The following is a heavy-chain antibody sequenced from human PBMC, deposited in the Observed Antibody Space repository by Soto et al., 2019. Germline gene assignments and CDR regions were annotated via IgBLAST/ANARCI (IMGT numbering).Heavy chain of an antibody. CDR1: GYAISSGFY. CDR2: IYHSGTT. J-gene: IGHJ4*02. V-gene: IGHV4-38-2*01. CDR3: ARVRTVGMSGSPGDC. D-gene: IGHD3-10*01. Sequence: PSETLSLTCDVSGYAISSGFYWAWIRQPPGKRLEWIGNIYHSGTTYYNPSLKSRVTMSVDTSKNQFSLRLSSVTAADTAVFYCARVRTVGMSGSPGDCWGQGTLVTVSS.